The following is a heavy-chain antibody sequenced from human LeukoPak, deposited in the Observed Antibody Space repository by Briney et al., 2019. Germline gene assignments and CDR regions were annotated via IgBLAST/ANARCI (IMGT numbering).Heavy chain of an antibody. Sequence: PVPVSCKASGYTFTRYYMHWVRQAPGQGHEWMGWINTNSGGTNSAQKFQGRVTMTRDTSISTACMELSRLRSDDTAVYYCARCIAVAGNTYFDLWGRGTLVT. V-gene: IGHV1-2*02. CDR3: ARCIAVAGNTYFDL. CDR1: GYTFTRYY. CDR2: INTNSGGT. J-gene: IGHJ2*01. D-gene: IGHD6-19*01.